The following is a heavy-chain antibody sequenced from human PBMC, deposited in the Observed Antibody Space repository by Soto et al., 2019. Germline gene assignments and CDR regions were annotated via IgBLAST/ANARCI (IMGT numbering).Heavy chain of an antibody. Sequence: SDTLSLTSTVSGGSISSSSYYWGWIRQPPGNGLDWSGSIYYSGSTYYNPSLKSRVTISVDTSKNQFSLELISVTAADTAVYYCARLCRWKYSRSLDYYYGMDVWGQGTTVNVSS. CDR1: GGSISSSSYY. J-gene: IGHJ6*02. CDR3: ARLCRWKYSRSLDYYYGMDV. CDR2: IYYSGST. D-gene: IGHD6-6*01. V-gene: IGHV4-39*01.